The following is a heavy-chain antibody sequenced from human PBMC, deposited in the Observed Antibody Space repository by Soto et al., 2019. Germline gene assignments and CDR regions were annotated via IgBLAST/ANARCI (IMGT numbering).Heavy chain of an antibody. V-gene: IGHV3-66*01. CDR1: GVTVSNNY. CDR2: IYSTGNT. Sequence: EVKLVESGGGLVQPGGSLRLSCAASGVTVSNNYMTWVRQAPGKGLELVSSIYSTGNTFYADPVKGRFTISRDNSKNTLYLQMNSLRVEDTAVYYCARNVPVTTLGYWGQGNLVTVSS. CDR3: ARNVPVTTLGY. J-gene: IGHJ4*02. D-gene: IGHD4-17*01.